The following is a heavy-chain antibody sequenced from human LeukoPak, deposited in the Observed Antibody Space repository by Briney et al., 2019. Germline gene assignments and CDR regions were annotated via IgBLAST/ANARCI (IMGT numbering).Heavy chain of an antibody. CDR1: GGSLSGYY. V-gene: IGHV4-34*01. CDR2: INYSGNT. Sequence: SETLSLTCAVYGGSLSGYYWTWIRQTPGKGLEWIGEINYSGNTNYNRSLKSRVTISADTSKNQFSLRLSSVTAADTAVYYCARVWELLPGSFDIWGQGTMVTVSS. D-gene: IGHD1-26*01. CDR3: ARVWELLPGSFDI. J-gene: IGHJ3*02.